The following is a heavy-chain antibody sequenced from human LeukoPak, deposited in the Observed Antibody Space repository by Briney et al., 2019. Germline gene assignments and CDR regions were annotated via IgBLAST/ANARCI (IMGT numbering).Heavy chain of an antibody. V-gene: IGHV1-2*02. CDR1: GYTFTGYY. CDR2: INPNSGGT. J-gene: IGHJ6*02. CDR3: ARAHYYDSSGYYRSYYYYGMDV. Sequence: ASVKVSCKASGYTFTGYYMHWVRQAPGQGLEWMGWINPNSGGTNYAQKCQGRVTMTRDTSISTAYMELSRLRSDDTAVYYCARAHYYDSSGYYRSYYYYGMDVWGQGTTVTVSS. D-gene: IGHD3-22*01.